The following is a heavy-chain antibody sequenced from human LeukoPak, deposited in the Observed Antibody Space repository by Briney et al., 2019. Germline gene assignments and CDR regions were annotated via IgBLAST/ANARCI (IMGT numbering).Heavy chain of an antibody. V-gene: IGHV3-30*02. CDR3: AKVRTLAESEY. D-gene: IGHD6-19*01. J-gene: IGHJ4*02. CDR1: GFTFSNLG. Sequence: GGSLRLSCAASGFTFSNLGMHWVRQAPGKGLEWVAFIRYDGSNKYYADSVKGRFTISRDNSRSTLFLQMNSLRPEDTAVYFCAKVRTLAESEYWGQGTLVTVSS. CDR2: IRYDGSNK.